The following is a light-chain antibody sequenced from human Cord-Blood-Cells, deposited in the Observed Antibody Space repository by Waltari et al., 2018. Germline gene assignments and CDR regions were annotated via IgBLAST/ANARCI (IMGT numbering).Light chain of an antibody. CDR3: QQYYSYPWT. CDR2: AAS. Sequence: FSASTGDRVTITCRASQGISSYLAWYQQKPGKAPKLLIYAASTLQSGVPSRFSGSGSGTDFTLTISCLQSEDFATYYCQQYYSYPWTFGQWTKVEIK. V-gene: IGKV1-8*01. J-gene: IGKJ1*01. CDR1: QGISSY.